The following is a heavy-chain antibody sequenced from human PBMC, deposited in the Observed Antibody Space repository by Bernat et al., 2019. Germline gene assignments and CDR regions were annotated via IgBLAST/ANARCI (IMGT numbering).Heavy chain of an antibody. CDR3: ARDIVGAVFGSDY. V-gene: IGHV3-11*05. CDR1: GFTFSDDY. CDR2: ISSSSSYT. D-gene: IGHD1-26*01. Sequence: QVQLVESGGGLVKPGGSLRLSGAASGFTFSDDYRSWIRKAPGKGLEWVSYISSSSSYTNYADSVKGRFTISRDNAKNSLYLQMNSLRAEDTAVYYCARDIVGAVFGSDYWGQGTLVTVSS. J-gene: IGHJ4*02.